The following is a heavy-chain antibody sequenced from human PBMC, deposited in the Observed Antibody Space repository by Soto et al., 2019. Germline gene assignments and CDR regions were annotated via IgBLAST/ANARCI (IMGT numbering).Heavy chain of an antibody. CDR3: ARDGDYYGSGSYFWFDP. D-gene: IGHD3-10*01. V-gene: IGHV4-34*01. J-gene: IGHJ5*02. CDR1: GGSFSGYY. CDR2: INHSGST. Sequence: PSETLSLTCAVYGGSFSGYYWSLLRQPPGKGLEWIGEINHSGSTNYNPSLKSRVTMSVDTSKNQFSLKLSSVTAADTAVYYCARDGDYYGSGSYFWFDPWGQGTLVTVSS.